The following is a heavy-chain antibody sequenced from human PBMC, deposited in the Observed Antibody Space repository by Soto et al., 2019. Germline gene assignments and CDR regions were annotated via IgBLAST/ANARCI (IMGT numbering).Heavy chain of an antibody. CDR3: AKFQRGIVHTIGGGLDS. V-gene: IGHV3-23*01. Sequence: EVQLLESGGGLVQPGGSLRLSCAASGFTHTFSTYAMSWVRQAPGKGLEWVAGISPTGGSIYYADSVKGQFTISRDNSKATLYLHMSSLRADEAAIHFCAKFQRGIVHTIGGGLDSWGRGTLVTVAS. J-gene: IGHJ4*02. CDR1: GFTHTFSTYA. CDR2: ISPTGGSI. D-gene: IGHD1-26*01.